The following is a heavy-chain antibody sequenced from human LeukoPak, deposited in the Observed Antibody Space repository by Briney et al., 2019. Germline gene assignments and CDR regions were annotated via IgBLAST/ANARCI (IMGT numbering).Heavy chain of an antibody. CDR1: GFTFSSYG. J-gene: IGHJ6*03. Sequence: GGSLRLSCAASGFTFSSYGMHWVRQAPGKGLEWVAFIRYDGSNKYYADSVKGRFTISRDNSKNTLYLQMNSLRAEDTAVYYCARGVLQYRPHSSRGYYMDVWGKGTTVTVSS. V-gene: IGHV3-30*02. CDR3: ARGVLQYRPHSSRGYYMDV. CDR2: IRYDGSNK. D-gene: IGHD2-15*01.